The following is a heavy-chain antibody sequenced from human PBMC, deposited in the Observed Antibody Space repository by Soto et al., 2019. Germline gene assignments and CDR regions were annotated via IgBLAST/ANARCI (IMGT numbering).Heavy chain of an antibody. CDR2: IIPIFGTA. CDR3: AIMKYCSGGSCPDFDY. Sequence: SVKVSCKSSGCTFSSYAISCVRQAPGQGLEWMGGIIPIFGTANYAQKFQGRVTITADESTSTAYMELSSLRSEDTAVYYCAIMKYCSGGSCPDFDYWGQGTLVTVSS. V-gene: IGHV1-69*13. D-gene: IGHD2-15*01. J-gene: IGHJ4*02. CDR1: GCTFSSYA.